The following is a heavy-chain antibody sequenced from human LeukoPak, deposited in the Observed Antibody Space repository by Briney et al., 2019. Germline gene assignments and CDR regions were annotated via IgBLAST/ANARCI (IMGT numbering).Heavy chain of an antibody. V-gene: IGHV3-11*03. D-gene: IGHD5-18*01. J-gene: IGHJ4*02. Sequence: GGSLRLSCAASGFSFSDHYMSWIRHAPGKGLEGVSYISSSRSFTNYADSVKGRFTISRDTAKNSLYQQMNSLRAEDTAVYYCARLRGYSYGLDYWGQGILVTVSS. CDR3: ARLRGYSYGLDY. CDR2: ISSSRSFT. CDR1: GFSFSDHY.